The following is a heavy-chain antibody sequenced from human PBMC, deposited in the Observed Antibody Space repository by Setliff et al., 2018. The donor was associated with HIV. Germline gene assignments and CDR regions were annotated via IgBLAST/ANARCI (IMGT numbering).Heavy chain of an antibody. CDR2: ISNSGSYI. V-gene: IGHV3-21*01. CDR3: TRSHSTRDAFDI. CDR1: RFTFSNNA. D-gene: IGHD2-2*01. Sequence: PGGSLRLSCAASRFTFSNNAMGWVRQAPGKGLEWVSSISNSGSYIYYADSVKGRFTISRDHATSALYLQMDSLRAEDTALYYCTRSHSTRDAFDIWGQGTMVTVSS. J-gene: IGHJ3*02.